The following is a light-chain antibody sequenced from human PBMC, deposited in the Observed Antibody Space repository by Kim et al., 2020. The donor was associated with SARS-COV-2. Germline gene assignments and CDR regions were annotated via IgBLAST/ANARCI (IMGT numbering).Light chain of an antibody. CDR3: MLSYGGAPWV. Sequence: GGTVTLTCGSSSGAVTSGHYPYWFQQKPGQAPRTLIYDTYNKHSWTPARFSGSLLRGKAALTLSGAQPEDEAEYYCMLSYGGAPWVFGGGTQLTVL. CDR2: DTY. CDR1: SGAVTSGHY. V-gene: IGLV7-46*01. J-gene: IGLJ3*02.